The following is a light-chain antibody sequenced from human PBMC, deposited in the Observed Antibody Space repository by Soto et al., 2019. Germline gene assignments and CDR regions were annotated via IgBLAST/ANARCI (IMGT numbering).Light chain of an antibody. V-gene: IGLV2-8*01. CDR1: SSDVGGYDY. CDR3: SSYAGSNNV. J-gene: IGLJ1*01. CDR2: EVS. Sequence: QSALTPPPSASRSPGKSVPISCTGNSSDVGGYDYVSWYQQHPGKAPKLMIYEVSKRPSGVPDRFSGSKSGNTASLTVSGLQAEDEADYYCSSYAGSNNVFGTGTKVTVL.